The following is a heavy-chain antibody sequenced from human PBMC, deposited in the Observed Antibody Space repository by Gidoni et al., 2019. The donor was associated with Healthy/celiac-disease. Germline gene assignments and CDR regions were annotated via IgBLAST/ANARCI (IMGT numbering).Heavy chain of an antibody. CDR1: GCTCSSHG. V-gene: IGHV3-30*18. CDR2: ISYDGSTT. D-gene: IGHD2-21*01. J-gene: IGHJ4*02. Sequence: QVQLVESGGGVVQPGRSRRLSCAASGCTCSSHGMHWVRQAPGKGLEWVAVISYDGSTTYYADSVKGRFTISRDNSKNTLYLQMNSLRAEDTAVYYCAKLAYCGGDCYRGVFDYWGQGTLVTVSS. CDR3: AKLAYCGGDCYRGVFDY.